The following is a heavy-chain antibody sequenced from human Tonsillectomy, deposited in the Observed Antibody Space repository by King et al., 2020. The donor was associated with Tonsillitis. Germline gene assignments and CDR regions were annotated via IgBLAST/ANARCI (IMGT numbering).Heavy chain of an antibody. Sequence: VQLVESGGGLVQPGGSLRLSCAVSGFTFSDHYIDWVRQAPGKGLEWVGRIRNKANSYTTEYAASVKGRFTISRDDSKKSVYLQMNSLKTEDTAVYYWAHSRGYYDYDELDIWGQGTMVTVS. CDR3: AHSRGYYDYDELDI. V-gene: IGHV3-72*01. CDR1: GFTFSDHY. D-gene: IGHD3-22*01. J-gene: IGHJ3*02. CDR2: IRNKANSYTT.